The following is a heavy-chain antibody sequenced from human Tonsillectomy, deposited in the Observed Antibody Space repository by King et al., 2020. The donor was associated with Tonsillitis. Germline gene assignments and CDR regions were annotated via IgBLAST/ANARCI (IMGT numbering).Heavy chain of an antibody. V-gene: IGHV7-4-1*02. D-gene: IGHD7-27*01. CDR2: INTNNGNTGNP. CDR1: GYSFTNYA. CDR3: VRDDWGSDY. Sequence: QLVQSASELKKPGASVTVSCKASGYSFTNYAMNWVRHAPGQGLEWMGWINTNNGNTGNPTYAQGFTGRFVLSLDTSASTAYLQISSLKTEDTAVYYCVRDDWGSDYWGQGTLVTVSS. J-gene: IGHJ4*02.